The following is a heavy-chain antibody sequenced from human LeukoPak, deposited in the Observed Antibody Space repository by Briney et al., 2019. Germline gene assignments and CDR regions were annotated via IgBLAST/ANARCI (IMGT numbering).Heavy chain of an antibody. J-gene: IGHJ4*02. CDR2: IYYSGST. CDR3: AIYQSGLFDY. CDR1: GGSISSGDYY. V-gene: IGHV4-30-4*01. D-gene: IGHD2-2*02. Sequence: SQTLSLTCTVSGGSISSGDYYWSWIRQPPGKGLEWIGYIYYSGSTYNPSLKSRVTISVDTSKNQFSLKLSSVTAADTAVYYCAIYQSGLFDYWGQGTLVTVPS.